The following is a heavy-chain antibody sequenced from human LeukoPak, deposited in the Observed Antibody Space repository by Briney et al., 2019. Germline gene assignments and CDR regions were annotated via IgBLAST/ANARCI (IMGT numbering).Heavy chain of an antibody. CDR2: IYYSGST. CDR3: PRGDDYNGVDYFDY. V-gene: IGHV4-59*01. D-gene: IGHD5-24*01. J-gene: IGHJ4*02. Sequence: PSETLSLPCTVSGGSLSRYYWSWIRQPPGKGLEWIGYIYYSGSTNYNPSLKSRVTISVDTSKNQFSLKLSSVTAADTAVYYCPRGDDYNGVDYFDYWGQGTLDTVSS. CDR1: GGSLSRYY.